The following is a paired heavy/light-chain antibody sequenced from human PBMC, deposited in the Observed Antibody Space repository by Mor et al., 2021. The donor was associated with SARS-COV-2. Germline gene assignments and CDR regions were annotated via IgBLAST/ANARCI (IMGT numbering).Heavy chain of an antibody. J-gene: IGHJ4*02. D-gene: IGHD1-26*01. CDR2: INGGGDNT. CDR3: AKRETYSESRPLDY. CDR1: GFTFSTYA. V-gene: IGHV3-23*01. Sequence: EVQLLESGGGLVQPGGSLRLSCAASGFTFSTYAMSWVRQAPGKGLEWVSGINGGGDNTNYADSVKGRFTISRDNSKSTLYLQMNSLRAEDTAVYYCAKRETYSESRPLDYWGQGTLVTVSS.
Light chain of an antibody. CDR1: QGISSY. CDR3: QQLQSFPWT. CDR2: VAS. V-gene: IGKV1-9*01. Sequence: DIQLTQSPSFLSASVGDRVTITCRASQGISSYLAWYQQKPGKAPKLLIYVASTLQGGVPSRFSASGSGTEFTLTISSLQPEDFATYYCQQLQSFPWTFGQGTELEIK. J-gene: IGKJ2*02.